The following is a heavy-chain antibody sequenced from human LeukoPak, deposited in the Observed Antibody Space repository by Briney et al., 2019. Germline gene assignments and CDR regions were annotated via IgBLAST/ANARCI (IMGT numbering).Heavy chain of an antibody. CDR1: GGTFSSYA. CDR2: IIPIFGTA. CDR3: AGRDCSGGSCYSGAPYGMDV. Sequence: ASVKVSCNASGGTFSSYAISWVRQAPGQGLEWMGGIIPIFGTANYAQKFQGRVTITADESTSTAYMELSSLRSEDTAVYYCAGRDCSGGSCYSGAPYGMDVWGQGTTVTVSS. D-gene: IGHD2-15*01. J-gene: IGHJ6*02. V-gene: IGHV1-69*01.